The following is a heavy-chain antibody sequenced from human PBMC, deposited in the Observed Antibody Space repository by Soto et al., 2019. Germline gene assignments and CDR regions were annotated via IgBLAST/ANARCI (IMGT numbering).Heavy chain of an antibody. CDR3: ARSTGRY. Sequence: QIQLQESGPGLVRPSQTLSLTCTVSGGSISTSDYYWSWIRQPPGKGLEWIGYIYSSGSTYYNPSLKRRVAISVDTSKNQFSLKLRSVTAADTAVYYCARSTGRYWGQGALVYVSS. V-gene: IGHV4-30-4*01. CDR2: IYSSGST. D-gene: IGHD2-21*01. J-gene: IGHJ4*02. CDR1: GGSISTSDYY.